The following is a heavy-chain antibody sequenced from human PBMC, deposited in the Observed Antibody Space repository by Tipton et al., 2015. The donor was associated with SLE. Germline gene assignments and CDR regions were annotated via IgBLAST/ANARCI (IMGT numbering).Heavy chain of an antibody. CDR2: ITGSGDRT. J-gene: IGHJ4*02. V-gene: IGHV3-23*01. Sequence: SLRLSCAASGFTFSNYAMSWVRQAPGKGLEWVSAITGSGDRTYYIDSVKGRFTISRDNSKNSLYLQMKGLRAEDTAVYYCARSPVDYWNGYSAWGQGTLVTVSS. D-gene: IGHD3-3*01. CDR3: ARSPVDYWNGYSA. CDR1: GFTFSNYA.